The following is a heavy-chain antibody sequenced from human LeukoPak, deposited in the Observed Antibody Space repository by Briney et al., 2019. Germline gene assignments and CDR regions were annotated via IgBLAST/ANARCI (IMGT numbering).Heavy chain of an antibody. J-gene: IGHJ4*02. Sequence: PSQTLSLTCTVSGGSISSGDYYWSWIRQPPGKGLEWIGYIYYSGSTYYNPSLKSRVTISVDTSKNQFSLKLSSVTAADTAVYYCARVFGSGRFIDYWGQGALVTVSS. V-gene: IGHV4-30-4*01. D-gene: IGHD3-10*01. CDR3: ARVFGSGRFIDY. CDR2: IYYSGST. CDR1: GGSISSGDYY.